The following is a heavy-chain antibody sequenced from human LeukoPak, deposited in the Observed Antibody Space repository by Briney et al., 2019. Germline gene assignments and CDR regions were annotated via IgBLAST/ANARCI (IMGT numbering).Heavy chain of an antibody. J-gene: IGHJ4*02. V-gene: IGHV3-7*01. CDR1: GFTFSNYW. CDR3: TRDEAAATN. D-gene: IGHD6-13*01. CDR2: IKQDGREK. Sequence: PGGSLRLSCAGSGFTFSNYWMSLVRQAPGKGPEWVANIKQDGREKHYVDSVKGRFTTSRDNAKSSLYLQMNSLRAEDTALYYCTRDEAAATNWGQGTLVTVSS.